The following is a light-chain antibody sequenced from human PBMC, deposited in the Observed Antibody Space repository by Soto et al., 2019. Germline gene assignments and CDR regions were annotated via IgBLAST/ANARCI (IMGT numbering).Light chain of an antibody. CDR3: QQLRSYPST. CDR1: QSVSSSY. J-gene: IGKJ4*01. V-gene: IGKV3D-20*02. CDR2: GAS. Sequence: ETVLTQSPSTLSVSPGERATLSCRASQSVSSSYLAWYQQKPGQAPRLLIHGASSRATGIPDRISGSGSGTDFTLTISSLQAEDFASYYCQQLRSYPSTFGGGTKVDIK.